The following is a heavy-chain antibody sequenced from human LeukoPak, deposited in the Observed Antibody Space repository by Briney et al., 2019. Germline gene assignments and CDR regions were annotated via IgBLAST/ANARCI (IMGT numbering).Heavy chain of an antibody. CDR2: ISYDGSNK. CDR3: ANNPRTTVVTPFDY. CDR1: GSTFSSYG. D-gene: IGHD4-23*01. Sequence: GGSLRLSCAASGSTFSSYGMHWVRQAPGKGLEWVAVISYDGSNKYYADSVKGRFTISRDNSKNTLYLQMNSLRAEDTAVYYCANNPRTTVVTPFDYWGQGTLVTVSS. J-gene: IGHJ4*02. V-gene: IGHV3-30*18.